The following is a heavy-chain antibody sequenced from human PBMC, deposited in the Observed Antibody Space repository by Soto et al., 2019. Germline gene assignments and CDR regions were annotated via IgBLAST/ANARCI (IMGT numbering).Heavy chain of an antibody. J-gene: IGHJ6*02. CDR1: GGTFSSYA. V-gene: IGHV1-69*01. CDR2: IIPIFGTA. CDR3: ARDQETPPAVYYYGMDV. Sequence: QVQLVQSGAEVKKPGSSVKVSCKASGGTFSSYAISWVRQAPGQGLEWMGGIIPIFGTANYAQKFQGRVTITADESTSTAYMELSSLRSEDTAVYYCARDQETPPAVYYYGMDVWGQGTTVTVSS. D-gene: IGHD2-15*01.